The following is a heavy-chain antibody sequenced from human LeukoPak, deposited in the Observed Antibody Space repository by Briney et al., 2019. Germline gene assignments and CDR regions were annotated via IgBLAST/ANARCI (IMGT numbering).Heavy chain of an antibody. V-gene: IGHV3-23*01. D-gene: IGHD2-21*01. J-gene: IGHJ4*02. Sequence: PGGSLRLSCAASGFTFSSFAMTWVRQAPGKGLEWVSTLSGSGDKTFNADSVKGRFTISRDNSRNTLYLQLNSLRVEDTAIYYCAKSDCGSDGCKLLNYWGQGILVTVSS. CDR3: AKSDCGSDGCKLLNY. CDR2: LSGSGDKT. CDR1: GFTFSSFA.